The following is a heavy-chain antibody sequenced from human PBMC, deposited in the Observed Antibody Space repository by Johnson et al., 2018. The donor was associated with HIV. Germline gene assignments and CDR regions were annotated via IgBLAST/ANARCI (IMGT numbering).Heavy chain of an antibody. V-gene: IGHV3-66*02. J-gene: IGHJ3*02. CDR3: ARDYGDYAHDAFDI. Sequence: VQVVESGGGVVQPGRSQRLSCVASGFTFSSYWMSWVRQAPGKGLEWVSVIYSGGSTYYADSVKGRFTISRDNSKNTLYLQMNSLRAEDTAVYYCARDYGDYAHDAFDIWGQGTMVTVSS. D-gene: IGHD4-17*01. CDR2: IYSGGST. CDR1: GFTFSSYW.